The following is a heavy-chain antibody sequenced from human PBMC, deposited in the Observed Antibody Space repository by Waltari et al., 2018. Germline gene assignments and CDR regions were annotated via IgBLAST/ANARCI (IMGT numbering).Heavy chain of an antibody. CDR2: SNASGGSK. V-gene: IGHV1-46*01. J-gene: IGHJ6*02. Sequence: QVQLVQSGAEVKKPGASAKLSCKTSDYTFTSSYIHWVRQAPGQGLEWMGLSNASGGSKIYAEKFQGRVTMTRDTSTSTVYMELSSLRSEETAVYDCALDTGALWMDVWGQGTTVTVSS. CDR1: DYTFTSSY. D-gene: IGHD2-21*01. CDR3: ALDTGALWMDV.